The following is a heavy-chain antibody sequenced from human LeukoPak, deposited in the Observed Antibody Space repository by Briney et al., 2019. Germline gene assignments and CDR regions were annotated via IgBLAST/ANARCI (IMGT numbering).Heavy chain of an antibody. Sequence: PSETLSLTCTVSGGSISSYYWSWLRQPPGKGLEWIGYIYYSGSTNYNPSLKSRVTISVDTSKNQFSLKLSSVTAADTAVYYCARVDTAMASYYYYYMDVWGKGTTVTVSS. V-gene: IGHV4-59*01. CDR3: ARVDTAMASYYYYYMDV. CDR2: IYYSGST. J-gene: IGHJ6*03. CDR1: GGSISSYY. D-gene: IGHD5-18*01.